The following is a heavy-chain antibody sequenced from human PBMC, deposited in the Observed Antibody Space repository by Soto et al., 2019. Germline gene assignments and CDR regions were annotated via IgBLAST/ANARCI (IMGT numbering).Heavy chain of an antibody. Sequence: XSVKVSCNASGYPFSSSGIIWVRQAPGQGLEWMGWISAYNGNTNYAQKLQGRVTMTTDTSTSPAYMELRSLRSDDTAVYYCAVEVAATGWFDPWGQGTLVTVSS. CDR1: GYPFSSSG. J-gene: IGHJ5*02. CDR2: ISAYNGNT. D-gene: IGHD2-15*01. CDR3: AVEVAATGWFDP. V-gene: IGHV1-18*04.